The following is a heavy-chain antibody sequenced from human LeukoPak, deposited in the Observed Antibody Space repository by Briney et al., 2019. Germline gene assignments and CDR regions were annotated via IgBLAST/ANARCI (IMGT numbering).Heavy chain of an antibody. V-gene: IGHV3-23*01. D-gene: IGHD4-17*01. CDR1: GLTFSNAW. Sequence: GGSLRLSCEVSGLTFSNAWMTWVRQAPGKGLEWVSAISGSGDSTYYADSVKGRFTISRDNSRNTLYLQMNSLRADDTAMYYCAVEKRSTTAYDYWGQGTLVTVSS. J-gene: IGHJ4*02. CDR3: AVEKRSTTAYDY. CDR2: ISGSGDST.